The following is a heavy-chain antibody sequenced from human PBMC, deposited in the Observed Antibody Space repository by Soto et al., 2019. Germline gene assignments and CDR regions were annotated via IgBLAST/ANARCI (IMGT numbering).Heavy chain of an antibody. CDR1: GFTLSGRS. CDR3: IRGFYGLHV. Sequence: GGSLRLSCSASGFTLSGRSMHWVRQAPGKGLEYVSGVSPNGDNKYYTDSVKGRFTISRDNSKNTLYLQMSSLRPEDTAVFYCIRGFYGLHVWGPGPTVTVSS. CDR2: VSPNGDNK. J-gene: IGHJ6*02. V-gene: IGHV3-64D*08.